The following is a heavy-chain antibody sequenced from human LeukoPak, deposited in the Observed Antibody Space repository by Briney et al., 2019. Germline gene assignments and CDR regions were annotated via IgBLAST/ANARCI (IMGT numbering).Heavy chain of an antibody. CDR3: ARERPLVGALDL. CDR1: GFSFNGFE. J-gene: IGHJ5*02. D-gene: IGHD2-15*01. CDR2: ISSSGSDM. V-gene: IGHV3-48*03. Sequence: GGSQRLSCAASGFSFNGFEMNWVRQGPGKGLEWVSLISSSGSDMFYADSVRGRFTISRDNGKNSLFLQLTSLRVEDTGIYYCARERPLVGALDLWGQGTVVTVSS.